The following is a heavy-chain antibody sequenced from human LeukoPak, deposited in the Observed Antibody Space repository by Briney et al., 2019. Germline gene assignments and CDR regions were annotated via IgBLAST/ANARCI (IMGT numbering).Heavy chain of an antibody. CDR3: AQGGHDFNPFYY. V-gene: IGHV3-23*01. CDR1: GFTFSTYA. Sequence: HPGGSLRLSCAASGFTFSTYAMGWVRQAPGEGLEWVSSIKGGGGDPFYADFVRGRFTISRDKSKNTLYLQLNSLRAEDTAVYFCAQGGHDFNPFYYWGQGTLVTVSS. D-gene: IGHD2-21*02. CDR2: IKGGGGDP. J-gene: IGHJ4*02.